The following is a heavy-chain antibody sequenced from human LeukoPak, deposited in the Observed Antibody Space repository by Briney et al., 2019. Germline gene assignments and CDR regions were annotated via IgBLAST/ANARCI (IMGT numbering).Heavy chain of an antibody. CDR1: GGSISSYY. D-gene: IGHD1-26*01. J-gene: IGHJ4*02. V-gene: IGHV4-59*01. Sequence: SETLPLTCTVSGGSISSYYWSWIRQPPGKGLEWIGYIYYSGSTNYNPSLKSRVTISVDTSKNQFSLKLSSVTAADTAVYYCARDLGGSYYGDFDYSGQGTLVTVSS. CDR2: IYYSGST. CDR3: ARDLGGSYYGDFDY.